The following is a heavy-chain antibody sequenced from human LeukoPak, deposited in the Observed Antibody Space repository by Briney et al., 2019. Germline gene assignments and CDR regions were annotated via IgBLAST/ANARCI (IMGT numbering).Heavy chain of an antibody. Sequence: GGSLRLSCAASGFTFSSYWMHWVRQAPGKGLVRVSRIKTDGSSTNYADSVKGRFTISRDNAKNTLYLQMNSLRAEDTAVYYCARTYYYDSSGYYHAFDIWGQGTMVTVSS. CDR1: GFTFSSYW. CDR2: IKTDGSST. D-gene: IGHD3-22*01. J-gene: IGHJ3*02. CDR3: ARTYYYDSSGYYHAFDI. V-gene: IGHV3-74*01.